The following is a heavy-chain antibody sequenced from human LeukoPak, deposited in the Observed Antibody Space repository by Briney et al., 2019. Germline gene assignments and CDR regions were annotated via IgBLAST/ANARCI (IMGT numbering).Heavy chain of an antibody. V-gene: IGHV1-2*02. CDR2: INPNSGGT. J-gene: IGHJ4*02. CDR3: AREMGIVVVPAALFDY. Sequence: ASVKVSCKASGYTFTGYYMHWVRQAPGQGLEWMGWINPNSGGTNYAQKFQGRVTMTRDTSISTAYMELSRLRSDDTAVYYCAREMGIVVVPAALFDYWGQGTLVTVSS. D-gene: IGHD2-2*03. CDR1: GYTFTGYY.